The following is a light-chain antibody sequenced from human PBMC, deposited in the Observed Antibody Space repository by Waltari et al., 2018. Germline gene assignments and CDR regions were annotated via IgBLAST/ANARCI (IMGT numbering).Light chain of an antibody. CDR3: HSRDSSGDVV. CDR1: SLRTYY. CDR2: GKN. J-gene: IGLJ2*01. Sequence: SSELTQDPAVSVALGQTVRITCQGDSLRTYYVSWFHQKPGQAPALVIYGKNNRTSGIPARFSSSSSGSTASLTIIGAQAEDEADYYCHSRDSSGDVVIGGGTKLTVV. V-gene: IGLV3-19*01.